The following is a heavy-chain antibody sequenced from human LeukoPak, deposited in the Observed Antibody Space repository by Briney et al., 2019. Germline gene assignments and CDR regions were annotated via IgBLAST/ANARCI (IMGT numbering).Heavy chain of an antibody. V-gene: IGHV3-21*01. CDR2: ISSSSSYI. CDR1: GFTFSSYA. CDR3: ARGGGYYDSSGYYWNY. J-gene: IGHJ4*02. D-gene: IGHD3-22*01. Sequence: GSLSLSCAASGFTFSSYAMSWVRQAPGKGLEWVSSISSSSSYIYYADSVEGRFTISRDNAKNSLYLQMNSLRAEDTAVYYCARGGGYYDSSGYYWNYWGQGTLVTVSS.